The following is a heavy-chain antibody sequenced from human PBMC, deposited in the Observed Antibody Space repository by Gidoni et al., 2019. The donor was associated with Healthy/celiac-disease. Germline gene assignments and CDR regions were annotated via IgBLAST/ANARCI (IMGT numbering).Heavy chain of an antibody. V-gene: IGHV1-69*01. CDR1: GGTFSSYA. J-gene: IGHJ6*02. CDR2: IIPIFGTA. D-gene: IGHD1-26*01. CDR3: ARGAHSGSYPLYGGMDV. Sequence: QVRLVQSRAEVKKPGSSVKVSCKASGGTFSSYAISWVRQAPGQGLEWMGGIIPIFGTANYAQKFQGRVTITADESTSTAYMELSSLRSEDTAVYYCARGAHSGSYPLYGGMDVWGQGTTVTVSS.